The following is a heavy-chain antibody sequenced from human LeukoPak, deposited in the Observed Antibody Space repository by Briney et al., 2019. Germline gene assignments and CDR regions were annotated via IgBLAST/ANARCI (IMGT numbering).Heavy chain of an antibody. D-gene: IGHD6-6*01. CDR3: ASIIAARQWYFDY. CDR2: IYYSGST. J-gene: IGHJ4*02. CDR1: GGSISSSSYY. Sequence: SETLSLTCTVSGGSISSSSYYWGWIRQPPGKGLEWIGSIYYSGSTYYNPSLESRVTIFVDTSKNQFSLKLSSVTAADTAVYYCASIIAARQWYFDYWGQGTLVTVSS. V-gene: IGHV4-39*01.